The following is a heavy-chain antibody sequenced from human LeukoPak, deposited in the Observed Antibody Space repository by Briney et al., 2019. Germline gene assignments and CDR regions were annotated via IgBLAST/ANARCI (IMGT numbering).Heavy chain of an antibody. J-gene: IGHJ5*02. Sequence: ASVKVSCKASGYTFISYDINWVRQATGQGLEWMGWMNPNSGNTGYAQKFQGRVTMTRNTSISTAYMELSSLRSEDTAVYYCAREMSTTVTNGGWFDPWGQGTLVTVSS. CDR3: AREMSTTVTNGGWFDP. V-gene: IGHV1-8*01. CDR1: GYTFISYD. CDR2: MNPNSGNT. D-gene: IGHD4-17*01.